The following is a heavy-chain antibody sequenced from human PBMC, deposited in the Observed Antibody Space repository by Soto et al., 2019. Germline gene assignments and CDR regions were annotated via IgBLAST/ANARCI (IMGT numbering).Heavy chain of an antibody. D-gene: IGHD2-8*01. CDR3: ARHVSMAWFDP. CDR2: IYYSGST. V-gene: IGHV4-39*01. Sequence: QLQLQESGPGLVKPSETLSLTCSVSGGSTSSNGYYWGWIRQPPGKGLEWIGTIYYSGSTYYNPSLKSRVTISVDTSKNQFSLKLSSVTAADTALYYCARHVSMAWFDPWGQGTLVTVSS. J-gene: IGHJ5*02. CDR1: GGSTSSNGYY.